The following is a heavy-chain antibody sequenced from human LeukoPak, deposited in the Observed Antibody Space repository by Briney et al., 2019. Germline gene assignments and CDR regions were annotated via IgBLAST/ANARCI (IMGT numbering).Heavy chain of an antibody. D-gene: IGHD5-12*01. J-gene: IGHJ2*01. CDR1: GFTVSSNY. CDR2: IYSGGST. Sequence: GGSLRLSCAASGFTVSSNYMSWVRQAPGKGLEWVSVIYSGGSTYYADSVKGRFTISRDNSKNTLYLQMNSLRAEDTAVYYCAKDYVATSYWYFDLWGRGTLVTVSS. V-gene: IGHV3-53*05. CDR3: AKDYVATSYWYFDL.